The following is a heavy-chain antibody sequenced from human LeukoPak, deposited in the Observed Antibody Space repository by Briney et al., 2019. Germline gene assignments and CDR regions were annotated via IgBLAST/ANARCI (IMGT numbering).Heavy chain of an antibody. D-gene: IGHD3-10*01. Sequence: SETLSLTCAVYGGSFRGYYWSWIRQPPGKGLEWIGEINHSGSTNYNPSLKSRGAISVDTSKNQFSLKLSSVTAADTAVYYCARGGTMVRGVRINWSDPWGQGTLVTVSS. CDR3: ARGGTMVRGVRINWSDP. CDR1: GGSFRGYY. V-gene: IGHV4-34*01. CDR2: INHSGST. J-gene: IGHJ5*02.